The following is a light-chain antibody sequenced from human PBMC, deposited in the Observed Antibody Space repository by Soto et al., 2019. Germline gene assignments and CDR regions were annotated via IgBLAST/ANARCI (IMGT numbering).Light chain of an antibody. V-gene: IGLV2-23*02. CDR2: EVT. J-gene: IGLJ3*02. CDR1: SNDIGGHNH. Sequence: QSVLTQPASVSGSPGQSITISCTGTSNDIGGHNHVSWYQQHPGNSPKLRIYEVTARPSGISYRFSASKSGTTASLTISGLQGEDEDDSYCSSYSGIITWVCGGGTKLTVL. CDR3: SSYSGIITWV.